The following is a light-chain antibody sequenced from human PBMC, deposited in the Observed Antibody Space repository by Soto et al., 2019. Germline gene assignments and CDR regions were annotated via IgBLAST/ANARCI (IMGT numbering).Light chain of an antibody. CDR1: TGAVTSGHY. V-gene: IGLV7-46*01. CDR2: DTS. J-gene: IGLJ2*01. CDR3: SLFYGGAVV. Sequence: QAVVPQEPSLTVSPGGTVTLTCGSSTGAVTSGHYPYWFKQKPGQDPRTLMFDTSHKHSWTPARFSGSLLGGKAALSLSGAQREYEADYYCSLFYGGAVVFGGGTQLPVL.